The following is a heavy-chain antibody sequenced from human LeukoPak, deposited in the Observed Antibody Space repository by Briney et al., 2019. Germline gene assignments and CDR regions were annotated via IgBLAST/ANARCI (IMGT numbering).Heavy chain of an antibody. Sequence: GASVKVSCKASGYTFTGYYMHWVRQAPGQGLEWMGWINPNSGGTNYAQKFQGRVTMTRDTSISTAYMELSRLRSDDTAVYYCARDRITMIVVDRPNWFDPWGQGTLVTVSS. D-gene: IGHD3-22*01. V-gene: IGHV1-2*02. J-gene: IGHJ5*02. CDR1: GYTFTGYY. CDR3: ARDRITMIVVDRPNWFDP. CDR2: INPNSGGT.